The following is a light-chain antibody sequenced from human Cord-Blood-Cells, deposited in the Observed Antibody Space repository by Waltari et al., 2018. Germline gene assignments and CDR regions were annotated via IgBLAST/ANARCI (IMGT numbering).Light chain of an antibody. CDR1: TPNTGRIY. Sequence: QTVLPQPPSASGTPGQRVPISSSGSTPNTGRIYVYCYQHLPGTAPKLLIYRNNQRPSGVPDRFSGSKSGTSASLAISGLRSEDEADYYCAAWDDSLSGPVFGGGTKLTVL. J-gene: IGLJ3*02. CDR2: RNN. V-gene: IGLV1-47*01. CDR3: AAWDDSLSGPV.